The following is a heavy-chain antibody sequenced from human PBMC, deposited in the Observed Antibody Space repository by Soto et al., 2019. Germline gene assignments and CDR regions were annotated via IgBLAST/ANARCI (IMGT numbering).Heavy chain of an antibody. CDR2: ISGSGGER. D-gene: IGHD6-19*01. CDR3: AKDTLNDSGSFDY. V-gene: IGHV3-23*01. J-gene: IGHJ4*02. Sequence: PGGSLRLSCAASGFTFRTYVMTWVRQSPGKGQEWVSGISGSGGERYYGDSGEGRFSISRDNSENTLFLQMHSLRAEDTAIYYCAKDTLNDSGSFDYWGQGTLVTVSS. CDR1: GFTFRTYV.